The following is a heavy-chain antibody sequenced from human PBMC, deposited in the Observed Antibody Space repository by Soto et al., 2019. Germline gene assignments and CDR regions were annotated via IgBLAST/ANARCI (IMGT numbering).Heavy chain of an antibody. CDR2: IYYSGST. Sequence: QVQLQESAPGLVKPSQTLSLTCTVSGGSISSGDYYWRWIRQPPGKGLEWIGYIYYSGSTYYNPSIKSRVTIAVDTSKNHFSLKLSSVAAADTAVYYCARVEGTPGYSYGNYYGMGVWGQGTTVTVS. CDR3: ARVEGTPGYSYGNYYGMGV. J-gene: IGHJ6*02. V-gene: IGHV4-30-4*01. D-gene: IGHD5-18*01. CDR1: GGSISSGDYY.